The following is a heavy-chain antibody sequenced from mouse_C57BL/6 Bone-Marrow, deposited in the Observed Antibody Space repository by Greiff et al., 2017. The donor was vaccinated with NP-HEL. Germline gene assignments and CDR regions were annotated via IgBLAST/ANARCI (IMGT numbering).Heavy chain of an antibody. V-gene: IGHV3-6*01. CDR1: GYSITSGYY. CDR3: ARDRGNYFWYFDV. CDR2: ISYDGSN. Sequence: EVQVVESGPGLVKPSQSLSLTCSVTGYSITSGYYWNWIRQFPGNKLEWMGYISYDGSNNYNPSLKNRISITRDTSKNQFFLKLNSVTTEDTATYYCARDRGNYFWYFDVWGTGTTVTVSS. D-gene: IGHD2-1*01. J-gene: IGHJ1*03.